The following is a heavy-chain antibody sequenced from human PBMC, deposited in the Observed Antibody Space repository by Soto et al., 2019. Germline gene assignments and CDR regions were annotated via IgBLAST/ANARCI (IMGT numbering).Heavy chain of an antibody. CDR1: GYTFTSYG. J-gene: IGHJ6*02. CDR2: ISAYNGNT. Sequence: GASVKVSCKASGYTFTSYGISWVRQAPGQGLEWMGWISAYNGNTNYAQKLQGRVTMTTDTSTSTAYTELRSLRSDDTAVYYCARDLRVGTKYSSSWYYYDIWGQGTTVTVSS. D-gene: IGHD6-13*01. CDR3: ARDLRVGTKYSSSWYYYDI. V-gene: IGHV1-18*01.